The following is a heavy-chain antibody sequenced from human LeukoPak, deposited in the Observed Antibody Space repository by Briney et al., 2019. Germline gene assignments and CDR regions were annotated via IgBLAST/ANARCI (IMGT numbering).Heavy chain of an antibody. CDR1: GGTFSSYT. CDR3: ARDAPAGTMSAFDI. Sequence: ASVKVSCKASGGTFSSYTISWVRQAPGQGLKWMGRIIPILGIANYAQKCQGRVTITADKSTSTAYMELSSLRSEDTAVYSCARDAPAGTMSAFDIWGQGTMVTVSS. V-gene: IGHV1-69*04. CDR2: IIPILGIA. D-gene: IGHD1-7*01. J-gene: IGHJ3*02.